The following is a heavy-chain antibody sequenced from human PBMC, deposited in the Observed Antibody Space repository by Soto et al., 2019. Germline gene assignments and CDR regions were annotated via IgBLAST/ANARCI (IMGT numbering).Heavy chain of an antibody. D-gene: IGHD6-13*01. CDR2: ISSSGSTI. J-gene: IGHJ5*02. CDR3: ARGSYSSSWYVNTWFDP. V-gene: IGHV3-11*01. Sequence: QVQLVESGGGLVKSRGSLRLSCAASGFIFSDYYMSWIRQAPGKGLEWVSYISSSGSTIYYADSVKGRFTISRDNAKNTLYLQMNSLRAEETAVYYCARGSYSSSWYVNTWFDPWGQGTLVTVSS. CDR1: GFIFSDYY.